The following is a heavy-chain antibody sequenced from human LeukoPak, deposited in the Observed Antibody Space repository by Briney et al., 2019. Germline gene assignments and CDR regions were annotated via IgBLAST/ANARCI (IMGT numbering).Heavy chain of an antibody. CDR1: GGSISSGAYY. CDR2: IYYSGST. V-gene: IGHV4-31*03. D-gene: IGHD6-13*01. J-gene: IGHJ5*02. CDR3: ARAELTAAGWLDP. Sequence: SQTLSLTCTVSGGSISSGAYYWSWILQHPGKGLEGVGYIYYSGSTYYNPSLKSRVTISVDTSKNQFSLKLSSVTAADTAVYYCARAELTAAGWLDPWGQGTLVTVSS.